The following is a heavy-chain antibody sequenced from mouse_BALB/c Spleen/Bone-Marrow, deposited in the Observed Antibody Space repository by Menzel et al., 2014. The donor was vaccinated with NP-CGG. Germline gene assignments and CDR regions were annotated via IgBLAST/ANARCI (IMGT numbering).Heavy chain of an antibody. D-gene: IGHD2-1*01. V-gene: IGHV4-1*02. Sequence: VQLQQSGGGLVQPGGSLKLSCAASGFDFSRYWMSWVRQAPGKGLEWIGEINPDSSTINYTPSLKDKFIISRDNAKNTLYLQMSKVRSEDTALYYCARQGYYGKGDYGGQGTTLTVSS. J-gene: IGHJ2*01. CDR2: INPDSSTI. CDR3: ARQGYYGKGDY. CDR1: GFDFSRYW.